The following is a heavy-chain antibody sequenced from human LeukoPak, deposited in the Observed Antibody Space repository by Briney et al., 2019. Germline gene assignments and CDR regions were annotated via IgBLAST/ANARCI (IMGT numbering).Heavy chain of an antibody. CDR2: ISAYNGNT. V-gene: IGHV1-18*01. D-gene: IGHD2-2*01. CDR3: ARDCTSTSCPYYYYYMDV. CDR1: GYTFTSYG. Sequence: ASVKVPCKASGYTFTSYGISWVRQAPGQGLEWMGWISAYNGNTNYAQKLQGRVTTTTDTSTSTAYMELRSLRSDDTAVYYCARDCTSTSCPYYYYYMDVWGKGTTVTVSS. J-gene: IGHJ6*03.